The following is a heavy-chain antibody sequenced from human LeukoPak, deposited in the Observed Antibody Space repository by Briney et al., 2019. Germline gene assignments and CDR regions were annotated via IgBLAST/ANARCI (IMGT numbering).Heavy chain of an antibody. V-gene: IGHV1-8*02. CDR2: MNPNSGNT. D-gene: IGHD3-3*01. Sequence: ASVKVSCKASGYTFTGYYMHWVRQATGQGLEWMGWMNPNSGNTGYAQKFQGRVTMTRNTSISTAYIELSSLRSEDTAVYYCARWETYYDFWSGYYNLGYYYGMDVWGQGTTVTVSS. CDR3: ARWETYYDFWSGYYNLGYYYGMDV. J-gene: IGHJ6*02. CDR1: GYTFTGYY.